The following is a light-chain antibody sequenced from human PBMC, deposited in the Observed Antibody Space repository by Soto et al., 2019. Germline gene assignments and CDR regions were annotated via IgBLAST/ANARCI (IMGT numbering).Light chain of an antibody. V-gene: IGKV1-39*01. CDR1: QSISSY. CDR2: AAS. CDR3: QQSYSTPLT. J-gene: IGKJ4*01. Sequence: DIQMTQSPSSLSASVGDRVNITCRASQSISSYLNWYQQKPGKAPKLLVYAASRLQSGVPSRFSGTGSGTDFTLTISSLQPEDFATYYCQQSYSTPLTFGGGTKVDIK.